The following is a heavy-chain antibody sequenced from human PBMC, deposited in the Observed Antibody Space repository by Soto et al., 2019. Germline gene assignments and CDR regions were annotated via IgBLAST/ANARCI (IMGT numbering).Heavy chain of an antibody. J-gene: IGHJ6*02. CDR1: GDSIGRFY. CDR3: ARDLSGTGLDI. Sequence: QLQLHESGPGLVKPSETLSLTCNVSGDSIGRFYWSWIRQSAGKGQEWIGRVYSTGGVTYNPALTGRVTISLDRSNNHVSLEMNSVTAADTAVYFCARDLSGTGLDIWGRGTRVSVSS. V-gene: IGHV4-4*07. D-gene: IGHD1-26*01. CDR2: VYSTGGV.